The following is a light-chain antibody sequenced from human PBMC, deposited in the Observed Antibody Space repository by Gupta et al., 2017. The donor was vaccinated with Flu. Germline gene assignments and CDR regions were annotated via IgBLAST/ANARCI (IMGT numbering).Light chain of an antibody. Sequence: DIQMSQSPSSVSAFVGDRVTITCRASQDVGSWLAWYQQKPGKAPKLLIYAASRVQRGVPSRFSGSGSGTEFTLTISSLQPEDVATYYCQQWKSLPRIFGPGTKVDVK. CDR1: QDVGSW. V-gene: IGKV1-12*01. J-gene: IGKJ3*01. CDR3: QQWKSLPRI. CDR2: AAS.